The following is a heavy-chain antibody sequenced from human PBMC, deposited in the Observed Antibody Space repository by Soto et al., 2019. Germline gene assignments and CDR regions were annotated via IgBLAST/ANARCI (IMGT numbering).Heavy chain of an antibody. CDR2: IYYSGST. J-gene: IGHJ5*02. CDR3: ARGGSQGYNCNYVPWFGP. CDR1: GGSISSGDYY. V-gene: IGHV4-30-4*01. D-gene: IGHD1-7*01. Sequence: LSLTCTVSGGSISSGDYYWSWIRQHPWKGLEWIGYIYYSGSTYYNPSLKSRVTISVDTSKNQFSLKLSSVTAADTAVYYCARGGSQGYNCNYVPWFGPGGQGTLVTVSS.